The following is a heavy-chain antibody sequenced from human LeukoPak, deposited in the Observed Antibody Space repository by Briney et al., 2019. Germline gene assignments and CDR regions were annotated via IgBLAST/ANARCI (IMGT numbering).Heavy chain of an antibody. V-gene: IGHV4-39*01. D-gene: IGHD4-23*01. CDR1: GGSIVDSRYY. CDR3: ATSHDYGGNFDY. Sequence: SETLSLTCTVSGGSIVDSRYYWSWIRQSRGKGLEWIGGIYYEGITQYNASLKSRVTMSLDTSKNQFSLKLSSVPAPDTAGYYCATSHDYGGNFDYWGQGTLVTVSS. CDR2: IYYEGIT. J-gene: IGHJ4*02.